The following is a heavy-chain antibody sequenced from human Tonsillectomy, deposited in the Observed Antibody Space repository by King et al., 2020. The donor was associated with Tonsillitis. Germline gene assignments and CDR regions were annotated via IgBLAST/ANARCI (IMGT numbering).Heavy chain of an antibody. V-gene: IGHV4-59*01. CDR3: ARGSNIAAAGTGYYFDY. J-gene: IGHJ4*02. CDR2: IYDSGST. CDR1: GGSISSYY. D-gene: IGHD6-13*01. Sequence: QLQESGPGLVKPSETLSLTCTVSGGSISSYYWSWIRQPPGKGLEWIGYIYDSGSTNYNPSLKSRGTISVDTSKNQLSLKLSSVTAADTAVYYCARGSNIAAAGTGYYFDYWGQGTPVTVSS.